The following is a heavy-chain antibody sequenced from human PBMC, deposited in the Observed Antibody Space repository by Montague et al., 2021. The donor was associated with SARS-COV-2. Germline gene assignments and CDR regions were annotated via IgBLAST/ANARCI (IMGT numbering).Heavy chain of an antibody. CDR3: ARGRRPVVVPGAGPAGRAFDI. V-gene: IGHV4-34*01. D-gene: IGHD2-2*01. J-gene: IGHJ3*02. CDR1: SGSFSNYY. Sequence: SETLSLTCAVASGSFSNYYWGRIRQPPGKGLECIGEGNQSGTTIYNPSVKSGVTISEDTSKNQFYLRLNSVTAADTAVYYCARGRRPVVVPGAGPAGRAFDIWGQGTMVTVSS. CDR2: GNQSGTT.